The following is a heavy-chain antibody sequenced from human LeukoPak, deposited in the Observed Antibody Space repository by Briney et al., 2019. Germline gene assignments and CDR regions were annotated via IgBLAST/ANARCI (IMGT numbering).Heavy chain of an antibody. Sequence: PSETLSLTCTVSGCSISSYYWSWIRQPPGKGLEWIGYIYYSGSTNYNPSLKSRVTISVDTSKNQFSLKLSSVTAADTAVYYCARGGDFWSGYGYYYYGMDVWGQGTTVTVSS. J-gene: IGHJ6*02. CDR1: GCSISSYY. CDR2: IYYSGST. D-gene: IGHD3-3*01. CDR3: ARGGDFWSGYGYYYYGMDV. V-gene: IGHV4-59*01.